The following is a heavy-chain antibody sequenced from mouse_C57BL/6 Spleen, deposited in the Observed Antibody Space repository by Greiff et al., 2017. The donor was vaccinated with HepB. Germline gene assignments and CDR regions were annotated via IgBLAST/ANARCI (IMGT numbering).Heavy chain of an antibody. CDR2: IDPETGGT. D-gene: IGHD2-2*01. V-gene: IGHV1-15*01. Sequence: VQLQQSGAELVRPGASVTLSCKASGYTFTDYEMHWVKQTPVHGLEWIGAIDPETGGTAYNQKFKGKAILTADKSSSTAYMELRSLTSEDSAVYYCTRGGMVTTTYWGQGTTLIVSS. J-gene: IGHJ2*01. CDR1: GYTFTDYE. CDR3: TRGGMVTTTY.